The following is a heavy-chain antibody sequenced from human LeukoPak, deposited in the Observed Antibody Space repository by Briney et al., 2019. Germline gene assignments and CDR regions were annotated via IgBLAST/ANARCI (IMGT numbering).Heavy chain of an antibody. D-gene: IGHD3-10*01. CDR3: ARASRGPFTYGSGSYYGFDY. J-gene: IGHJ4*02. CDR2: IKQDGSEK. Sequence: GGSLRLSCAASGFTFSDYYMSWIRQAPGKGLEWVANIKQDGSEKYYVDSVKGRFTISRDNAKNSLYLQMNSLRAEDTAVYYCARASRGPFTYGSGSYYGFDYWGQGTLVTVSS. V-gene: IGHV3-7*01. CDR1: GFTFSDYY.